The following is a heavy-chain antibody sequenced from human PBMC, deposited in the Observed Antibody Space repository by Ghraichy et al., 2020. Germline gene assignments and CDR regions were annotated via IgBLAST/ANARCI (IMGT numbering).Heavy chain of an antibody. D-gene: IGHD6-19*01. CDR2: ISGSGGST. J-gene: IGHJ4*02. CDR3: AKDQYSSGWYDY. CDR1: GFTFSSYA. Sequence: ETLSLTCAASGFTFSSYAMSWVRQAPGKGLEWVSAISGSGGSTYYADSVKGRFTISRDNSKNTLYLQMNSLRAEDTAVYYCAKDQYSSGWYDYWGQGTLVTVSS. V-gene: IGHV3-23*01.